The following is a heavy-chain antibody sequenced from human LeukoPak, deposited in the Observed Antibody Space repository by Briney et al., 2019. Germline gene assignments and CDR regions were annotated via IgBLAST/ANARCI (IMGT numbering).Heavy chain of an antibody. CDR3: ARDNPWNWYFDL. CDR1: GFTFSSYW. D-gene: IGHD1-1*01. J-gene: IGHJ2*01. Sequence: PGGSLRLSCAASGFTFSSYWMSWVRQAPGKGLEWLANIKQDGSERNYVDPVKGRFTISRDNAKNSLYLQMNSLRAEDTAVYYCARDNPWNWYFDLWGRGTLVTVSS. CDR2: IKQDGSER. V-gene: IGHV3-7*05.